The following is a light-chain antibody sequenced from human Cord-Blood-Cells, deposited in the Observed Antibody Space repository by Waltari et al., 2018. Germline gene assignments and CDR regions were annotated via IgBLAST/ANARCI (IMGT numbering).Light chain of an antibody. V-gene: IGLV4-69*01. Sequence: QLVLTQSPSASASLGASVKLTCTLSSGHSSYAIAWHQQQPEKGPRYLMKLNSDGRHSKGDGIPDRFSGSSSGAERYLTISSLQSEDEADYYCQTWGTGPNWVFGGGTKLTVL. CDR3: QTWGTGPNWV. CDR2: LNSDGRH. J-gene: IGLJ3*02. CDR1: SGHSSYA.